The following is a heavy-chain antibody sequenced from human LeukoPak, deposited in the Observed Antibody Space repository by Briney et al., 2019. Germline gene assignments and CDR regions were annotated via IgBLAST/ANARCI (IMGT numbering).Heavy chain of an antibody. Sequence: GGSLRLSCAASGFTFSSYAMSWVRQAPGKGLEWVSSISNSGATTYYADSVKGRFTISRDNSKNTLCLQMNSLRADNMAVYYCAKGRLRLELWGQGTLVTVSS. CDR1: GFTFSSYA. CDR3: AKGRLRLEL. J-gene: IGHJ4*02. V-gene: IGHV3-23*01. D-gene: IGHD1-1*01. CDR2: ISNSGATT.